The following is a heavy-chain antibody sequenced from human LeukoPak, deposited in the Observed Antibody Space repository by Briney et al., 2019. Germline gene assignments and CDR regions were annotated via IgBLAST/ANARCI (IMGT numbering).Heavy chain of an antibody. CDR3: ARVGGDSSGSDAFDI. V-gene: IGHV3-21*01. D-gene: IGHD3-22*01. CDR1: GFTFSSYS. J-gene: IGHJ3*02. CDR2: ISSSSSYI. Sequence: GGSLRLSCAASGFTFSSYSMNWVRQAPGKGLEWVSSISSSSSYIYYADSVKGRFTISRDNAKNSLYLQMNSLRAEDTAVYYCARVGGDSSGSDAFDIWGQGAMVTVSS.